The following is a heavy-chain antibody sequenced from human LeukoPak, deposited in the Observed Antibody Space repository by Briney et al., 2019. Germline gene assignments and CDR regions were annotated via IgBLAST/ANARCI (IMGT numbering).Heavy chain of an antibody. CDR2: INSDGSST. Sequence: GGSLRLSCVASGFTFTSYWMHWVRQAPGKGLVWVSRINSDGSSTNYADSVKGRFTISRDNAKNSLYLQMNSLRAEDTAIYYCTRVGYIDEGIDYWGQGTLVTVSS. CDR3: TRVGYIDEGIDY. D-gene: IGHD5-24*01. V-gene: IGHV3-74*01. J-gene: IGHJ4*02. CDR1: GFTFTSYW.